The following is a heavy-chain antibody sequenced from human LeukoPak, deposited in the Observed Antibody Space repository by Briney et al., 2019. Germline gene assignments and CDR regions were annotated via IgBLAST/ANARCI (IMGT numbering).Heavy chain of an antibody. D-gene: IGHD3-3*01. J-gene: IGHJ4*02. V-gene: IGHV3-48*01. CDR3: AREGSDFWGGDSKRYFEY. CDR2: IGSSVSTR. CDR1: GFTFSSYS. Sequence: TGGSLRLSCAVSGFTFSSYSMNWVRRAPGKGLEWVSYIGSSVSTRYYADSVKGRFTISRDNGKHSLYLQMNSLRAEDTAVYYCAREGSDFWGGDSKRYFEYWGQGTLVTVSS.